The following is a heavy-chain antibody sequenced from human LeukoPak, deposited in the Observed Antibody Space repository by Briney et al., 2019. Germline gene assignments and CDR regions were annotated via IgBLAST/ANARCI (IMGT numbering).Heavy chain of an antibody. Sequence: SETLSLTCTVSGGSISSGGYYWSWIRQHPGKGLEWIGYIYYSGSTYYNPSLKSRVTISVDTSKNQFSLKLSSVTAADTAVYYCARVVSAYCSGGSCYSPDAFDIWGQGTMVTVPS. J-gene: IGHJ3*02. V-gene: IGHV4-31*03. CDR3: ARVVSAYCSGGSCYSPDAFDI. CDR2: IYYSGST. D-gene: IGHD2-15*01. CDR1: GGSISSGGYY.